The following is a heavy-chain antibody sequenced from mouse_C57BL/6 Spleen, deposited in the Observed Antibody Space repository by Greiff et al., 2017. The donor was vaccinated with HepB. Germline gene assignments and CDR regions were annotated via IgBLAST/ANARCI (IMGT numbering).Heavy chain of an antibody. CDR3: TPRVVATRTWFAY. Sequence: EVQLQQSGAELVRPGASVKLSCTASGFNIKDDYMHWVKQRPEQGLEWIGWIDPENGDTEYASKFQGKATITADTSSNTADLQLSSLTSEDTAVYYCTPRVVATRTWFAYWGQGTLVTVSA. CDR1: GFNIKDDY. J-gene: IGHJ3*01. D-gene: IGHD1-1*01. V-gene: IGHV14-4*01. CDR2: IDPENGDT.